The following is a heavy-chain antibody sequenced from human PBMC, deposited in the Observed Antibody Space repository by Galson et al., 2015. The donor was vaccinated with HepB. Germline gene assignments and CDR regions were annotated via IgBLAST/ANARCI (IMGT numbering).Heavy chain of an antibody. CDR3: ARATYSTTGNTYGWFDP. J-gene: IGHJ5*02. CDR2: SRGDTVGT. D-gene: IGHD2-21*01. Sequence: SLRLSCAASGFTFSTYWMHWVRQAPGQGLEWVSISRGDTVGTHYADSVEGRFTISRDNSRSTLYLQMDSLRADDTAIYYCARATYSTTGNTYGWFDPWGQGTLVTVSS. V-gene: IGHV3-23*01. CDR1: GFTFSTYW.